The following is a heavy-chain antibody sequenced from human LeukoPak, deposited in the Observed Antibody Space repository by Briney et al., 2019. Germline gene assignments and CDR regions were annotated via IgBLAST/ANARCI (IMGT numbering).Heavy chain of an antibody. V-gene: IGHV3-21*01. J-gene: IGHJ6*03. CDR2: ISSSSSYI. CDR1: GFTFSSYS. D-gene: IGHD5-12*01. CDR3: ARGRAIGSGYDYRDYYYMDV. Sequence: KPGGSLRLSCAASGFTFSSYSMNWVRQAPGKGLEWVSSISSSSSYIYYADSVKGRFTISRDNAKSSLYLQMNSLRAEDTAVYYCARGRAIGSGYDYRDYYYMDVWGKGTTVTVSS.